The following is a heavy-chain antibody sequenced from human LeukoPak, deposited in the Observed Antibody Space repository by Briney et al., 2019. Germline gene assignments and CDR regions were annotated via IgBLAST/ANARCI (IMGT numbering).Heavy chain of an antibody. CDR2: ISSSGSTI. CDR1: GFTFSSYE. J-gene: IGHJ3*02. CDR3: ARGRLGPHKGFDI. D-gene: IGHD3-16*01. Sequence: GGSLRLSCAASGFTFSSYEMNWVRQAPGKGLEWVSYISSSGSTIYYADSVKGRFTISRDNAKNSLYLQMNSLRAEDTAVYYCARGRLGPHKGFDIWGQGTMVTVSS. V-gene: IGHV3-48*03.